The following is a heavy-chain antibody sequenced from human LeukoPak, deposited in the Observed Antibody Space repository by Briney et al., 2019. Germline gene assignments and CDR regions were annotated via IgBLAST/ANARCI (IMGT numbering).Heavy chain of an antibody. Sequence: GRSLRLSCAASGFTFSSYGMHWVRQAPGKGLEWVAVTSYDGNSKSYAGSVKGRFTISRETAKNSLYLQMNSLRAEDTAVYYCAREGGARGENAFDIWGQGTMVTVSS. D-gene: IGHD3-16*01. CDR2: TSYDGNSK. V-gene: IGHV3-30*03. CDR1: GFTFSSYG. J-gene: IGHJ3*02. CDR3: AREGGARGENAFDI.